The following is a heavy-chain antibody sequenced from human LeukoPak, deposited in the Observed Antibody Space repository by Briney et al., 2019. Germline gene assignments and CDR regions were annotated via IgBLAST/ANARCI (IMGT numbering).Heavy chain of an antibody. D-gene: IGHD1-26*01. J-gene: IGHJ4*02. V-gene: IGHV3-66*02. CDR3: ARTHDSGSYDR. CDR1: GFTVSSNY. Sequence: GGSLRLSCAASGFTVSSNYMSWVRQAPGKGLEWVSVIYSGGSTYYADSVKGRFTISRDNSKNTLYLRMNSLRAEDTAVYYCARTHDSGSYDRWGQGTLVTVSS. CDR2: IYSGGST.